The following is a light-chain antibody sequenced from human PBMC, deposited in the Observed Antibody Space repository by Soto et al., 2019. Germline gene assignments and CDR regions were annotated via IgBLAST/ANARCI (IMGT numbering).Light chain of an antibody. Sequence: EMVMTQSPVTLSVSPGESASLSCRASQSVSTNLAWYQQKPGQAPRLLIYGASTRATGIPATFSGSGSGTEFTLTISSLQSEDFAVYYCQQYNSWPPITFGQGTRLEIK. CDR3: QQYNSWPPIT. CDR2: GAS. V-gene: IGKV3-15*01. CDR1: QSVSTN. J-gene: IGKJ5*01.